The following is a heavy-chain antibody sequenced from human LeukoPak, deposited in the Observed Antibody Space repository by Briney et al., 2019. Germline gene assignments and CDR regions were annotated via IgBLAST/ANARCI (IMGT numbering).Heavy chain of an antibody. J-gene: IGHJ4*02. Sequence: ASVKVSCKASGYTFTNYDINWVRQAPGQGLEWMGWMNPNTGNTGSVQQFQGRVTMTRNTSISTAYMELSSLRSEDTAVYYCARSLTQYCSGGSCQLNDYWGQGTLVTVSS. D-gene: IGHD2-15*01. CDR2: MNPNTGNT. V-gene: IGHV1-8*01. CDR3: ARSLTQYCSGGSCQLNDY. CDR1: GYTFTNYD.